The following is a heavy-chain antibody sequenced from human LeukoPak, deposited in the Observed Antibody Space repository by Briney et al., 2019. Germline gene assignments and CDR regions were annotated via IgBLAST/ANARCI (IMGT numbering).Heavy chain of an antibody. CDR3: ARQGLLWFGEPLDY. D-gene: IGHD3-10*01. CDR2: ISSSSSYI. Sequence: KTGGSLRLSCAASGFTVSSNYMSWVRQAPGKGLEWVSSISSSSSYIYYADSVKGRFTISRDNAKNSLYLQMNSLRAEDTAVYYCARQGLLWFGEPLDYWGQGTLVTVSS. V-gene: IGHV3-21*01. J-gene: IGHJ4*02. CDR1: GFTVSSNY.